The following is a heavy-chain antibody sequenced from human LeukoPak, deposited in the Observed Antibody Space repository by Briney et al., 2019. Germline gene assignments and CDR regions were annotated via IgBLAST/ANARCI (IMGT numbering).Heavy chain of an antibody. CDR3: AKGGGYEAQYYYYYLDV. J-gene: IGHJ6*03. D-gene: IGHD5-12*01. CDR1: GFTFSSYG. Sequence: GGSLRLSCAASGFTFSSYGMHWVRQAPGKGLEWVAFIRYDGSNKYYADSVKDRFTISRDNSKNTLYLQMKSLRAEDTAVYYCAKGGGYEAQYYYYYLDVWGKGTTVTISS. CDR2: IRYDGSNK. V-gene: IGHV3-30*02.